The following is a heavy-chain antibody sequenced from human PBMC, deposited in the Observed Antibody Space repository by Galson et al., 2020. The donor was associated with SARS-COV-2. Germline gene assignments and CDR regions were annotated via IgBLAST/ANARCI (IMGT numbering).Heavy chain of an antibody. CDR3: ARVHGSFRPMDY. Sequence: GGSLRLSCAASGFTFSSYAMHWVRQAPGKGLEWVAVISYDGSNKYYADSVKGRFTISRDNSKNTLYLQMNSLRAEDTAVYYCARVHGSFRPMDYWGQGTLVTVSS. J-gene: IGHJ4*02. V-gene: IGHV3-30*04. CDR2: ISYDGSNK. CDR1: GFTFSSYA. D-gene: IGHD1-26*01.